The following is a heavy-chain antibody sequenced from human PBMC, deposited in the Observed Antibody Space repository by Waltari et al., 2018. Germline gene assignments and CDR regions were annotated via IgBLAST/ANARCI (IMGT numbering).Heavy chain of an antibody. CDR2: IFYTGTT. J-gene: IGHJ4*02. Sequence: QLQLQESGPGLVQPSETLSLTCTVSGASIRSRNYYWCWIRQPPGKGLEWIVTIFYTGTTYYNPSLKSRVTISVDTSKNQFSLKLSSVSAADTAVYYCARHVSNYYDTTGYPPHFDYWGQGTLVTVSS. CDR3: ARHVSNYYDTTGYPPHFDY. CDR1: GASIRSRNYY. V-gene: IGHV4-39*01. D-gene: IGHD3-22*01.